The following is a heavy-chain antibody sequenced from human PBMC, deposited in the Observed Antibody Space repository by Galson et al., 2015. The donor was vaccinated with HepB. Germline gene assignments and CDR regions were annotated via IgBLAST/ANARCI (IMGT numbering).Heavy chain of an antibody. CDR3: AKDGVMDANNAYHFHY. V-gene: IGHV3-23*01. CDR2: ITSSSGNS. D-gene: IGHD2-8*01. CDR1: GFSFTRYA. J-gene: IGHJ4*02. Sequence: SLRLSCAASGFSFTRYAMTWVRQAPGKGLEWVSSITSSSGNSYYTDSVKGRFTVSRDNSKNTLLLQLNSLRAEDTAMYFCAKDGVMDANNAYHFHYWGQGTLVTVSS.